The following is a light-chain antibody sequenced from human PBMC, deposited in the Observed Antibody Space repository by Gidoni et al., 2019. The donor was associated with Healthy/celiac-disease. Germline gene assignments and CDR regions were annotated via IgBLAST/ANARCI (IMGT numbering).Light chain of an antibody. CDR2: DVS. CDR1: SSDVGGYNY. V-gene: IGLV2-14*03. J-gene: IGLJ2*01. CDR3: SSYTSSSTLV. Sequence: QSALTQPASVSGSPGQPITTSCTGTSSDVGGYNYVSWYQQHPGKAPKLMIYDVSNRPSGVSNRFSGSKSGNTASLTISGLQAEDEADYYCSSYTSSSTLVFGGGTNLTVL.